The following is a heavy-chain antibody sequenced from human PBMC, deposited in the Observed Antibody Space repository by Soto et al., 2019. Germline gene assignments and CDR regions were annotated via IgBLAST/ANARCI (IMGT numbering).Heavy chain of an antibody. CDR3: ATRRGDIVGATTPYDAFDI. Sequence: ASVKVSCKASGYTFTGYYMHWARQAPGQGLEWMGWINRNSGGTNYAQKFQGRVTMTRDTSTSTAYMELSRLRSDDTAVYYCATRRGDIVGATTPYDAFDIWGQGTMVTVSS. CDR1: GYTFTGYY. J-gene: IGHJ3*02. V-gene: IGHV1-2*02. D-gene: IGHD1-26*01. CDR2: INRNSGGT.